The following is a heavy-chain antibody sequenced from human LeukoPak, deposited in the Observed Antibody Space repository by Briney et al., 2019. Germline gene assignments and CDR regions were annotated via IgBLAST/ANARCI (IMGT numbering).Heavy chain of an antibody. J-gene: IGHJ5*02. CDR2: ISGTSSYM. D-gene: IGHD3-10*01. CDR3: ARDLHYYGSGP. V-gene: IGHV3-21*04. CDR1: GFNFRDYS. Sequence: GGSLRLSCVAYGFNFRDYSMNWVRQDPGKRLDWVSGISGTSSYMYYGDSVKGRFTVSRDNAKNSLYLQMESLRVEDTAVYYCARDLHYYGSGPWGQGTLVTVSS.